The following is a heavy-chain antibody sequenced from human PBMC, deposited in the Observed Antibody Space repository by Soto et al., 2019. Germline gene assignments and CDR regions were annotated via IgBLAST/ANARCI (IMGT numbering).Heavy chain of an antibody. Sequence: ASVKVSCKASGYTFTGYYMHCVRQAPGQGLEWMGWINPNSGGTNYAQKFQGRVTMTRDTSISTAYMELSRLRSDDTAVYYCARDQSYSSSWYWFDPWGQGTLVTVSS. CDR2: INPNSGGT. J-gene: IGHJ5*02. CDR1: GYTFTGYY. V-gene: IGHV1-2*02. D-gene: IGHD6-13*01. CDR3: ARDQSYSSSWYWFDP.